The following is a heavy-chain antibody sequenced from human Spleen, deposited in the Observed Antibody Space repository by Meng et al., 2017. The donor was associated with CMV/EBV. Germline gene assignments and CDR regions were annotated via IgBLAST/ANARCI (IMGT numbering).Heavy chain of an antibody. D-gene: IGHD3-10*01. CDR1: GFTFSYYA. CDR3: TKPLRAPMVRGVIIPDY. J-gene: IGHJ4*02. CDR2: IRSDGNNK. Sequence: GGSLRLSCAASGFTFSYYAMHWVRQAPGKGLEWVALIRSDGNNKYYADSVKGRFTISRDNSYNTLYLQMNSLRVEDTAVYYCTKPLRAPMVRGVIIPDYWGQGMLVTVSS. V-gene: IGHV3-30*02.